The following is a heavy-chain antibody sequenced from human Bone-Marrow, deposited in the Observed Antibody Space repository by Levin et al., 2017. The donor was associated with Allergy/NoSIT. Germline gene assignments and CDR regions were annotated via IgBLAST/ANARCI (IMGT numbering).Heavy chain of an antibody. CDR3: AGQVYARPFDY. CDR2: IKQDGNEE. D-gene: IGHD2-8*01. Sequence: LSLTCVASGFTFTHYWMAWVRQAPGKGLEWVANIKQDGNEEYYVDSVKGRFTISRDNAKNSVYLQMNSLRAEDTAVYFCAGQVYARPFDYWGQGTLVTVS. CDR1: GFTFTHYW. V-gene: IGHV3-7*03. J-gene: IGHJ4*02.